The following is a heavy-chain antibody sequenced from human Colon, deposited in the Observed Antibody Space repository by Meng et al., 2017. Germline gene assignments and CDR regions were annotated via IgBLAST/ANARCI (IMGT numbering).Heavy chain of an antibody. D-gene: IGHD6-6*01. CDR1: GGSFDNDA. Sequence: QVQRRQSGAEGKTPGAGVRVSCKASGGSFDNDAISWVRQAPGQGLERVGGIIPGVGTTNYAQRFQGRVTITTDRSAGTVFMQLNSLRFEDTAVYYCARDRRNYYLDLWGQGTLVTVSS. CDR3: ARDRRNYYLDL. V-gene: IGHV1-69*05. CDR2: IIPGVGTT. J-gene: IGHJ4*02.